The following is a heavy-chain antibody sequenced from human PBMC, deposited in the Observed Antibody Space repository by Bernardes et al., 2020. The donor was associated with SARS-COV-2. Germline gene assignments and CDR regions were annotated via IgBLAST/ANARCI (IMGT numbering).Heavy chain of an antibody. CDR2: IYSGGST. CDR3: VRDACSSSATCYVPNFDS. V-gene: IGHV3-66*01. CDR1: GFSVTSNY. J-gene: IGHJ4*02. D-gene: IGHD2-2*01. Sequence: GSLRLSCAASGFSVTSNYMNWVRQAPGKGLEWVSVIYSGGSTYYADSVRGRFTISRDSSKNTLYLQMNSLRDEDTAVYYCVRDACSSSATCYVPNFDSWGQGTLVTVSS.